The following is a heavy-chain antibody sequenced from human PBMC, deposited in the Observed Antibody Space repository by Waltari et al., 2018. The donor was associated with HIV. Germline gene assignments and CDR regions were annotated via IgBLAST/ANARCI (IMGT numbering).Heavy chain of an antibody. J-gene: IGHJ5*02. CDR2: IKQDGSEK. CDR3: AVRSPARRLNWFDP. CDR1: GFTFSSYW. Sequence: EVQLVESGGGLVQPGGSLRLYCAASGFTFSSYWMSWVRQAPGKGLEWVANIKQDGSEKYYVDSMKGRFTISRDNAKNSLYLQINSLRAEDTAVYYCAVRSPARRLNWFDPWGQGTLVIVSS. V-gene: IGHV3-7*01. D-gene: IGHD2-8*01.